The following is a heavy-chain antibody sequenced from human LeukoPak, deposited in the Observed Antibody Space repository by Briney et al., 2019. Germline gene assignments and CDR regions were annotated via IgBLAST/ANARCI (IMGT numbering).Heavy chain of an antibody. CDR2: IYYSGST. CDR3: ARRYRYYDSSGYYDPFDY. Sequence: SETLSLTCTGSGGSISSSSYYWGWIRQPPGQWLEWIGSIYYSGSTYYNPSLKSRATISVDTSKNQFSLKLSSVTAADTAVYYCARRYRYYDSSGYYDPFDYWGQGTLVTVSS. CDR1: GGSISSSSYY. V-gene: IGHV4-39*01. D-gene: IGHD3-22*01. J-gene: IGHJ4*02.